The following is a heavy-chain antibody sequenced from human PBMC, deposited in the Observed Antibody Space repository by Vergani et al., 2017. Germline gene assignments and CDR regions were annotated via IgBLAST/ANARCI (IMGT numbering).Heavy chain of an antibody. J-gene: IGHJ4*02. CDR2: ISRSSSTI. CDR1: GSTFSSYA. Sequence: EVQLVESGGGLVQPGGSLRLSCAASGSTFSSYAMNWVRQAPGKGLEWVSYISRSSSTIYYADSVKGRFTISRDNAKNSLHLQMNNLRAEDTALYYCARQSRXVFCTNGVCPLGYWGQGALVTVSS. V-gene: IGHV3-48*01. CDR3: ARQSRXVFCTNGVCPLGY. D-gene: IGHD2-8*01.